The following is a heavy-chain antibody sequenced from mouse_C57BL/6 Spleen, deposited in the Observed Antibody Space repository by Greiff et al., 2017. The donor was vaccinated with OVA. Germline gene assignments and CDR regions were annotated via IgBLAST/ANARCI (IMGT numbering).Heavy chain of an antibody. CDR1: GYTFTSYW. V-gene: IGHV1-69*01. Sequence: QVQLQQPGAELVMPGASVKLSCKASGYTFTSYWMHWVKQRPGQGLEWIGEIDPSDSYTNYNQKFKGKSTLTVDKSSGTAYMQLSSLTSEDSAVYYCARRIGYYFDYWGQGTTLTVSS. CDR3: ARRIGYYFDY. CDR2: IDPSDSYT. J-gene: IGHJ2*01.